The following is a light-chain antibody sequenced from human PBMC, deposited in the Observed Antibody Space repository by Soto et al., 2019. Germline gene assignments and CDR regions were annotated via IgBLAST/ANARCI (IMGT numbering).Light chain of an antibody. CDR2: GAS. Sequence: ESVLTQSPGTLSLSPGERATLSCRAGQSITTGYLAWYQQRFGQSPRLLIYGASSRAPGIPDRFSGSGSVTDFTLTISRLEPEDFAVYYCQQYGSSITFGQGTRLEIK. CDR1: QSITTGY. J-gene: IGKJ5*01. CDR3: QQYGSSIT. V-gene: IGKV3-20*01.